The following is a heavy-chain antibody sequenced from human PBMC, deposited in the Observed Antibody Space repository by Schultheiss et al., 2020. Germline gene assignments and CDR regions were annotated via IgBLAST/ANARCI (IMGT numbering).Heavy chain of an antibody. Sequence: SETLSLTCTVSGGSISSGGYYWGWIRQPPGKGLEWIGSIFYTGSTYYNPSLKSRVTISVDTSKNQFSLKLSSVTAADTAVYYCARRVIGYSRPGAFDIWGQGTMVNVSS. V-gene: IGHV4-39*01. CDR3: ARRVIGYSRPGAFDI. D-gene: IGHD6-13*01. CDR1: GGSISSGGYY. CDR2: IFYTGST. J-gene: IGHJ3*02.